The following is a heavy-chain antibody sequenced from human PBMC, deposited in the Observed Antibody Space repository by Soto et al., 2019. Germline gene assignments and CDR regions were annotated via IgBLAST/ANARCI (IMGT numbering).Heavy chain of an antibody. CDR1: GGSISSSSYY. V-gene: IGHV4-39*01. CDR2: IYYSGST. J-gene: IGHJ3*02. D-gene: IGHD6-13*01. CDR3: ARQLDLYEYSSSWFDI. Sequence: SETLSLTCTVSGGSISSSSYYWGWIRQPPGKGLEWIGSIYYSGSTYYNPSLKSRVTISVDTSKNQFSLKRSSVTAADTAVYYCARQLDLYEYSSSWFDIWGQGTMVTVSS.